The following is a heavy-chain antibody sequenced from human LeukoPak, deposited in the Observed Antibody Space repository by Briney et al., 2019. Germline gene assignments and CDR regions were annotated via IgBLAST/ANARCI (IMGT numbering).Heavy chain of an antibody. V-gene: IGHV2-5*02. D-gene: IGHD3-10*01. CDR3: AHTHYYGSGLDH. CDR1: GFSLNTLGAG. CDR2: IFWDDDK. Sequence: SGPTLVNPTQTLTLTCTFSGFSLNTLGAGVAWIRQPPGKALEWLALIFWDDDKRYSPSLKSRLTLTKDTSKSQVVLTMTHMDPADTGTYYCAHTHYYGSGLDHWGQGTLVTVSS. J-gene: IGHJ5*02.